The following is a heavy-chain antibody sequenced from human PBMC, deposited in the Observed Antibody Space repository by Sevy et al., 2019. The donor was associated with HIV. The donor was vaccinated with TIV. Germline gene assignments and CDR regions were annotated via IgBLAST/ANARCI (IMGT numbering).Heavy chain of an antibody. CDR2: IKSKTDGGTT. D-gene: IGHD2-8*02. J-gene: IGHJ6*02. V-gene: IGHV3-15*01. Sequence: GGSLRLSCAASGFTFSNAWMSWVRQAPGKGLEWIGRIKSKTDGGTTDYVAPVKGRFTISRDDSKNTLFLQMNSLKTEDTAVYASSTDPVIVLLVTDGMDVWGQGTTVTVSS. CDR1: GFTFSNAW. CDR3: STDPVIVLLVTDGMDV.